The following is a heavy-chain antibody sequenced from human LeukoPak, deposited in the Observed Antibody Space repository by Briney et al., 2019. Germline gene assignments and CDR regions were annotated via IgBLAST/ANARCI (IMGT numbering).Heavy chain of an antibody. J-gene: IGHJ4*02. CDR1: GFIVSNNY. D-gene: IGHD3-22*01. CDR2: IYSGGGT. CDR3: ARGYYYERSGYCPFDY. V-gene: IGHV3-53*01. Sequence: GGSLRLSCAASGFIVSNNYMNWVRQAPGKGLEWVSIIYSGGGTYYADSVKGRFTISRDNSKNTLYLQMNSLRADDTAVYYCARGYYYERSGYCPFDYWGPGTLSPSPQ.